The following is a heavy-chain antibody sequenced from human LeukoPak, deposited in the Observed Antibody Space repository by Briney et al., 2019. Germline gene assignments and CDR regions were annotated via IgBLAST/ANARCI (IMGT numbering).Heavy chain of an antibody. D-gene: IGHD3-16*01. CDR2: ISHSGTT. CDR3: ARGLVWRFLLDSRRDSFDI. Sequence: SETLSLTCAVSGGSFSDYQWNWIRQSPGKGLEWLGEISHSGTTTYNPSLKSRVTISVDTSKNQFSLRLRSVTTADTAVYYCARGLVWRFLLDSRRDSFDIWGQGTTITVSS. CDR1: GGSFSDYQ. V-gene: IGHV4-34*01. J-gene: IGHJ3*02.